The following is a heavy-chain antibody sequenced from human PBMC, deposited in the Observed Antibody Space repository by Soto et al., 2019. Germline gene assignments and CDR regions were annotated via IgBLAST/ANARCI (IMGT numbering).Heavy chain of an antibody. D-gene: IGHD3-22*01. V-gene: IGHV1-69*14. CDR2: IIPIFGTA. J-gene: IGHJ1*01. CDR1: GGTFSSYA. CDR3: ASSGGYYDSSGPFHH. Sequence: QVQLVQSGAEVKKPGSSVKVSCKASGGTFSSYAISWVRHAPGQGLEWMGGIIPIFGTANYAQKFQGRVTITADKSTRTAYMELSSQRSEATAGFYCASSGGYYDSSGPFHHWGQGTLVTVSS.